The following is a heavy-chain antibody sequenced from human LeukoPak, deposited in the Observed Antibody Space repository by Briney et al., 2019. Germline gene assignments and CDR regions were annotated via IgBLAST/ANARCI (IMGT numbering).Heavy chain of an antibody. CDR2: ISAYNGNT. J-gene: IGHJ4*02. V-gene: IGHV1-18*01. CDR3: ARVMITFGGALIYFDY. Sequence: GASVKVSCKASGYTFTSYGISWVRRAPGQGLEWMGWISAYNGNTNYAQKLQGRVTMTTDTSTSTAYMELRSLRSDGTAVYYCARVMITFGGALIYFDYWGQGTLVTVSS. CDR1: GYTFTSYG. D-gene: IGHD3-16*01.